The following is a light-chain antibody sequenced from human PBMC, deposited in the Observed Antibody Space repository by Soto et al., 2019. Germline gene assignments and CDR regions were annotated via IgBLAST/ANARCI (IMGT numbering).Light chain of an antibody. J-gene: IGKJ3*01. CDR2: GAS. V-gene: IGKV3-15*01. CDR3: QHYNEWPFT. Sequence: EILMTQFPATLSVSPGERATLSCRASQTVGINLAWYQQKPGQAPRLLIYGASIRDTTVPVRFRASGSGTEFPLTISSLQSEDFAVYYCQHYNEWPFTFGPGTKVD. CDR1: QTVGIN.